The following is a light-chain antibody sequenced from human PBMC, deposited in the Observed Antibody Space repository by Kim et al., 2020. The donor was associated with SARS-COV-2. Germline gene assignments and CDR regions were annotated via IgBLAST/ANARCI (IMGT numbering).Light chain of an antibody. J-gene: IGKJ1*01. CDR2: DVS. CDR3: EQRNQWPRT. Sequence: LSPEDRDSHSCWASQNIGSNLAWYQQKPGQAPRLPIYDVSNSATGTPARFSGSGSVTDFTLTISSLEPEDFAVYYCEQRNQWPRTFGQGTKVDIK. CDR1: QNIGSN. V-gene: IGKV3-11*01.